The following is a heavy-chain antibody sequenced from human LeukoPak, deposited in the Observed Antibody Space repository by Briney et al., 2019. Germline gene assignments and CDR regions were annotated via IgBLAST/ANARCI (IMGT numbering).Heavy chain of an antibody. D-gene: IGHD3-10*01. CDR3: ARATGLGDYYYYYGMAV. J-gene: IGHJ6*02. CDR2: INPNSGGT. CDR1: AYTFTDYY. V-gene: IGHV1-2*04. Sequence: ASVKVSCKASAYTFTDYYVHWVRQAPGQGLEWMGWINPNSGGTNYAQKFQGWVTMTRDTSISTAYMELSRLRSDDTAVYYCARATGLGDYYYYYGMAVWGQGTTVTVSS.